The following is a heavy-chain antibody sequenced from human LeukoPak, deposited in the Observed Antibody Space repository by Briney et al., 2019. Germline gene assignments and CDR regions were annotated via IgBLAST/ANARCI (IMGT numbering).Heavy chain of an antibody. CDR3: ARQAGYCSSTSCPKGYFDL. CDR1: GGSISSSSYY. CDR2: IYYSGST. Sequence: SETLSLTCTVSGGSISSSSYYWGWIRQPPGKGLEWIGSIYYSGSTYYNPSLKSRVTISVDTSKNQFSLKLSSVTAADTAVYYCARQAGYCSSTSCPKGYFDLWGRGTLVTVSS. V-gene: IGHV4-39*01. D-gene: IGHD2-2*01. J-gene: IGHJ2*01.